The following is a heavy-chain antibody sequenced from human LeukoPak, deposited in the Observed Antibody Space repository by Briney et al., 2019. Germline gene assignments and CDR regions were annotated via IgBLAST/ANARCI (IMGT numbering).Heavy chain of an antibody. D-gene: IGHD3-3*01. CDR3: TVHDFHSGGYHFDY. Sequence: ASVKVSFKASGYTFTSYGISWLRQAPGQGLEWLGWISGYNGNTNYAQKFQGRVTMTTDTPTSTAYMDLRSLKSDDTAVYYCTVHDFHSGGYHFDYWGQGTLVTVSS. V-gene: IGHV1-18*01. CDR2: ISGYNGNT. J-gene: IGHJ4*02. CDR1: GYTFTSYG.